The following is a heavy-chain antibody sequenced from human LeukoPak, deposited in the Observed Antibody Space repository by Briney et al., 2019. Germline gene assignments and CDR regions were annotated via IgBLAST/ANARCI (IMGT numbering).Heavy chain of an antibody. J-gene: IGHJ4*02. CDR1: GFTFSSYA. CDR2: IRYDGSSQ. Sequence: GGSLRLSCAASGFTFSSYAMHWVRQAPGKGLEWVAVIRYDGSSQYYADSVKGRFTLSRDNSKNTLYLQMNSLRAEDTAVYYCARGTYYFDYWGQGTLVTVSS. CDR3: ARGTYYFDY. V-gene: IGHV3-33*01.